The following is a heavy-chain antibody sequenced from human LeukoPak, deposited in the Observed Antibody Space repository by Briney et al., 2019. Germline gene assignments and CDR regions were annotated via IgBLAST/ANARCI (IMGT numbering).Heavy chain of an antibody. D-gene: IGHD1-26*01. CDR2: ISDSGGST. CDR1: GITLNNYG. V-gene: IGHV3-23*01. J-gene: IGHJ3*02. Sequence: GGSLRLSCAVSGITLNNYGMTWVRQAPGKGLEWVAGISDSGGSTKYADSVKGRFTISRDNSKNTLYLQMNSLRAEDTAVYYCAREIHSGRSDAFDIWGQGTMVTVSS. CDR3: AREIHSGRSDAFDI.